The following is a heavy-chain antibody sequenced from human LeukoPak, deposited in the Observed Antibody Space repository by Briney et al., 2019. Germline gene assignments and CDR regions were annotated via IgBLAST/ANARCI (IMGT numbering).Heavy chain of an antibody. CDR2: INHSGST. Sequence: SETLSLTCAVYGGPFSGYYWSWIRQPPGKGLEWIGEINHSGSTNYNPSLKSRVTISVDTSKNQFSLKLSSVTAADTAVYYCARGYDSSGYYSFFDYWGQGTLVTVSS. J-gene: IGHJ4*02. CDR1: GGPFSGYY. V-gene: IGHV4-34*01. CDR3: ARGYDSSGYYSFFDY. D-gene: IGHD3-22*01.